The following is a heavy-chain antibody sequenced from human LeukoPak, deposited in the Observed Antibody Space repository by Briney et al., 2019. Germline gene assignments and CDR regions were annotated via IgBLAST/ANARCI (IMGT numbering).Heavy chain of an antibody. CDR2: MHYDGRNI. CDR1: GFTLTSIG. CDR3: AKVTMGDVWFDP. J-gene: IGHJ5*02. V-gene: IGHV3-30*02. D-gene: IGHD3-16*01. Sequence: GGSLRLSCAMSGFTLTSIGMHWVRQAPGKGLEWVAFMHYDGRNILYADSVKGRFSISTDNSKNMVYLQMSSLRAEDTAVYYCAKVTMGDVWFDPWGQRTLVTVSS.